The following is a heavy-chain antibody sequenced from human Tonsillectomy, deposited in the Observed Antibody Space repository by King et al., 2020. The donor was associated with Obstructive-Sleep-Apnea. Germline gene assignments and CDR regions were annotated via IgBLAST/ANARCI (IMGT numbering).Heavy chain of an antibody. CDR2: ITISGSYK. D-gene: IGHD3-3*01. Sequence: QVQLVESGGGLVKPGGSLRLACAASGFTFSDYYMSWIRQTPGKGLEWVSYITISGSYKNYADSVKGRFTISRDNAKNSLYLQMNSLRAEDTAVYYCSRLSEWLLSNGDYYYRLDVWGPGTTVTVSS. V-gene: IGHV3-11*06. CDR3: SRLSEWLLSNGDYYYRLDV. CDR1: GFTFSDYY. J-gene: IGHJ6*02.